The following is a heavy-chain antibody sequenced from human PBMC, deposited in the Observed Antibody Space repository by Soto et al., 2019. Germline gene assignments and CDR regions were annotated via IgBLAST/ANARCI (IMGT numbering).Heavy chain of an antibody. D-gene: IGHD3-3*01. CDR3: AREGGYDFWSGYHDAFDI. V-gene: IGHV4-59*01. CDR1: GGSISSYY. CDR2: IYYSGST. Sequence: SETLSLTCTVSGGSISSYYWSWIRQPPGKGLEWIGYIYYSGSTNYNPSLKSRVTISVDTSKNQFSLKLSSVSAADTAVYYCAREGGYDFWSGYHDAFDIWGKGTMVTVSS. J-gene: IGHJ3*02.